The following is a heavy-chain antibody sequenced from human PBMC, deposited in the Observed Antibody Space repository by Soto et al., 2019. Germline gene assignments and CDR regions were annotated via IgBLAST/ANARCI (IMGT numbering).Heavy chain of an antibody. J-gene: IGHJ5*02. V-gene: IGHV3-66*01. Sequence: EVQLVESGGGLVQPGGSLRLTCAASGFTISSSYMSWVRQAPGKGLEWVSVIYIVGSTYYADSVKGRFTISRADSRNTLHLQLNSLRAEDTAVYYCAGDLSGGYNWIDPWGQGTLVTVSS. D-gene: IGHD1-26*01. CDR3: AGDLSGGYNWIDP. CDR1: GFTISSSY. CDR2: IYIVGST.